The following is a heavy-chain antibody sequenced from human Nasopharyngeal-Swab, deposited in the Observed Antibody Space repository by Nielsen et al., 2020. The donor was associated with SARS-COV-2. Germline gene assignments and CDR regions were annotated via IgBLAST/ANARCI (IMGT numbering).Heavy chain of an antibody. V-gene: IGHV1-2*02. D-gene: IGHD3-22*01. J-gene: IGHJ4*02. CDR3: ARDYYDNYDSDY. Sequence: ASVKVSCKTSGYTFIDYYIHWLRHVPRHGLEWVGCINPYSGDTKYAQKFQGRVTVTRDTSRSTAYIELSRLRSDDTAVYYCARDYYDNYDSDYWGQGTLVTVSS. CDR2: INPYSGDT. CDR1: GYTFIDYY.